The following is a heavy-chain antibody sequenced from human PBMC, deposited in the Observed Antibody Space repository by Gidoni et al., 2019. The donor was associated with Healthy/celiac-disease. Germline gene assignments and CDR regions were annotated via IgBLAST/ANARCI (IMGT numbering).Heavy chain of an antibody. CDR2: ICPGDSDT. CDR1: GYSFTCYW. V-gene: IGHV5-51*03. J-gene: IGHJ5*02. Sequence: EVQLVPSGQEMKKPGESLKLPCKGSGYSFTCYWIGWVRQMPGKGLEWIGIICPGDSDTRYSPSFQGQVTISADKAISTAYLQWSSLKALDTAMYYCARLDFSSGWYLFDPWGQGTLVTVSS. D-gene: IGHD6-19*01. CDR3: ARLDFSSGWYLFDP.